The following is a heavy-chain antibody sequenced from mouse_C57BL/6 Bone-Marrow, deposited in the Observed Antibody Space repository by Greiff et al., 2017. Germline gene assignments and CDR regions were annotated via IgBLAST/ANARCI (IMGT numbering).Heavy chain of an antibody. D-gene: IGHD2-3*01. CDR2: IWRGGST. CDR3: AKILFIYDGYYDYAMDY. CDR1: GFSLTSYG. V-gene: IGHV2-5*01. J-gene: IGHJ4*01. Sequence: VQLQQSGPGLVQPSQSLSITCTVSGFSLTSYGVHWVRQSPGKGLEWLGVIWRGGSTDYNAAFMSRLSITKDNSKSQVFFKMNSLQADDTAIYYCAKILFIYDGYYDYAMDYWGQGTSVTVSS.